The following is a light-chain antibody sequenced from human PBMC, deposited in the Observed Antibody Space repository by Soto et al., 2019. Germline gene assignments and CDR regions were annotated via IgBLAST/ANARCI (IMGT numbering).Light chain of an antibody. CDR3: AAWDDSLNGVV. J-gene: IGLJ2*01. CDR2: SNN. V-gene: IGLV1-44*01. CDR1: SSNIGSNT. Sequence: HSVLTQPPSASGTPGQRVTISCSGSSSNIGSNTVNWYQQLPGTAPKLLIYSNNQRPSGVPDRFSGSKSGTSASLAISGLQSEDEADYYWAAWDDSLNGVVFGGGTKLTVL.